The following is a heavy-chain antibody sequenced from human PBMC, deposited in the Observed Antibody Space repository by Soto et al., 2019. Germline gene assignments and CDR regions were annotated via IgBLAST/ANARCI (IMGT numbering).Heavy chain of an antibody. CDR3: ARDLMTTVSYLDY. J-gene: IGHJ4*02. CDR2: NRNKANSSTT. Sequence: GGSLRLSCAASGFTFSDHYMDWVRQAPGKGLGWVGRNRNKANSSTTEYAASVKGRFIISRDHSKNSLYLQMNTLKTEQTAVYYCARDLMTTVSYLDYWGQGTLVTVSS. D-gene: IGHD4-17*01. CDR1: GFTFSDHY. V-gene: IGHV3-72*01.